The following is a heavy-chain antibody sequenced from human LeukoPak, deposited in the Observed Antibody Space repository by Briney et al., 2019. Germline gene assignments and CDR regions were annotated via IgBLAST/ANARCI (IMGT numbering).Heavy chain of an antibody. V-gene: IGHV1-3*01. J-gene: IGHJ5*02. Sequence: SVKVSCKASGYTFTSYAMHWVRQAPGQRLEWMGWINAGNGNTKYSQKFQGRVTITRDTSASTAYMELSSLRSEDTAVYYCARVGTTVTLLFDPWGQGTLVTVSS. CDR2: INAGNGNT. CDR3: ARVGTTVTLLFDP. D-gene: IGHD4-17*01. CDR1: GYTFTSYA.